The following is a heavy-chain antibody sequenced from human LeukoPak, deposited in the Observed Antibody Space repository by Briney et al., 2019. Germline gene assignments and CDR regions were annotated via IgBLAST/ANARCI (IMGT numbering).Heavy chain of an antibody. V-gene: IGHV4-39*01. CDR1: GGSISSSSYY. D-gene: IGHD6-19*01. Sequence: SETLSLTCTVSGGSISSSSYYWGWIRQPPGKGLEWIGSIYYSGSTYYNPSLKSRVTISVDTSKNQFSLKLSSVTAADTAVYYCARLGYGQWLVPPDYWGQGTLVTVSS. CDR2: IYYSGST. CDR3: ARLGYGQWLVPPDY. J-gene: IGHJ4*02.